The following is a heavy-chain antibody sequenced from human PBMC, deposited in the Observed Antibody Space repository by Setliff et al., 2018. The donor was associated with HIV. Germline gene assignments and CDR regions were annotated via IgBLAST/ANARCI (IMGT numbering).Heavy chain of an antibody. V-gene: IGHV3-15*01. D-gene: IGHD4-17*01. J-gene: IGHJ3*02. CDR2: IKNKDDGGTA. Sequence: GGSLRLSCAASGFTFSSYAMHWVRQAPGKGLEWVGHIKNKDDGGTADYAAPVKGRFTISIDDSKTTLYLQMNSLKTEDSAVYYCNYGGNPGCAFDIWGQGTMVTVSS. CDR1: GFTFSSYA. CDR3: NYGGNPGCAFDI.